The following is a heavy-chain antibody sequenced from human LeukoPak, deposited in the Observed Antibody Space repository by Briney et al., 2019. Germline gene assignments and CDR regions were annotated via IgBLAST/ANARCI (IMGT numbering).Heavy chain of an antibody. D-gene: IGHD2-15*01. CDR3: ARGGGFRHYYYYMDV. V-gene: IGHV5-51*01. CDR2: IYPGDSDT. J-gene: IGHJ6*03. CDR1: GYTFTNYW. Sequence: GESLKISCKASGYTFTNYWIGWVRQMPGKGLEWMGIIYPGDSDTRYSPSFQGQVTISADKSISTAYLQWSSLKASDTAMYYCARGGGFRHYYYYMDVWGKGTTVTVSS.